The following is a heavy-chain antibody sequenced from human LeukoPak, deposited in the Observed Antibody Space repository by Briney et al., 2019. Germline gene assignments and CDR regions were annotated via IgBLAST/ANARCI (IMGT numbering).Heavy chain of an antibody. J-gene: IGHJ4*02. V-gene: IGHV4-39*07. CDR3: ARVSRGYSYGSFDY. CDR2: INHSGST. CDR1: GGSISSGGYY. D-gene: IGHD5-18*01. Sequence: KPWETLSLTCTVSGGSISSGGYYWSWIRQPPGKGLEWIGEINHSGSTNYNPSLKSRVTISVDTSKNQFSLKLSSVTAADTAVYYCARVSRGYSYGSFDYWGQGTLVTVSS.